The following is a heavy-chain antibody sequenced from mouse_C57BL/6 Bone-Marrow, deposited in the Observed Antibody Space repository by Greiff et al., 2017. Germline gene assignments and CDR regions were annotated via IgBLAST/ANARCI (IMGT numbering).Heavy chain of an antibody. CDR3: ARDGYYPYAMDY. Sequence: EVQLQQSGPELVKPGASVKISCKASGYTFTDYYMNWVKQSHGKSLEWIGDINPNNGGTSYNQKFKGKATLTVDKSSSTAYMELRSLTSEDSAVYYCARDGYYPYAMDYWGQGTSGTGSS. J-gene: IGHJ4*01. V-gene: IGHV1-26*01. CDR1: GYTFTDYY. CDR2: INPNNGGT. D-gene: IGHD2-3*01.